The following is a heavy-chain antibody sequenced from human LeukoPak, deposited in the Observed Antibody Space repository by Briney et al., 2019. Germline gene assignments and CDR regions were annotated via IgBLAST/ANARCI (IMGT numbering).Heavy chain of an antibody. CDR1: GFTFSSYA. Sequence: PGRSLRLSCAASGFTFSSYAMHWVRQAPGKGLEWVAVISYDGSNKYYADSVKGRFTISRDNSKNTLCLQMNSLRAEDTAVYYCARDAVVAAVYLSGIDYWGQGTLVTVSS. J-gene: IGHJ4*02. V-gene: IGHV3-30-3*01. D-gene: IGHD2-15*01. CDR3: ARDAVVAAVYLSGIDY. CDR2: ISYDGSNK.